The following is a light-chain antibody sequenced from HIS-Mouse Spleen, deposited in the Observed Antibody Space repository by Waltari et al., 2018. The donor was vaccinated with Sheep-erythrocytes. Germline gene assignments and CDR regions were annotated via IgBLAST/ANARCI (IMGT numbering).Light chain of an antibody. CDR2: DVS. V-gene: IGLV2-11*01. Sequence: QSALTQPRSVSGSPGPSVTIPCTGTSSDVGAYNYVPWYQQHPGKAPKLMIYDVSKRPSGVPDRFSGSKSGNTASLTISGLQAEDEADYYCCSYAGSYNVVFGPGTKVTVL. CDR3: CSYAGSYNVV. J-gene: IGLJ1*01. CDR1: SSDVGAYNY.